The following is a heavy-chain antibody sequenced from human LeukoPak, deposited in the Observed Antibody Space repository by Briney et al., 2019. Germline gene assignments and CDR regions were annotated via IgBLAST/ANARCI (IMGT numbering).Heavy chain of an antibody. CDR3: ARRRPRHSSHHKRAFDI. CDR2: IYYSGST. J-gene: IGHJ3*02. D-gene: IGHD6-13*01. V-gene: IGHV4-39*01. CDR1: GGSISSSSYY. Sequence: PSETLSLTCTVSGGSISSSSYYWGWIRQPPGKGLEWIGSIYYSGSTYYNPSLKSRVTISVDTSKNQFSLKLSSVTAADTAVYYCARRRPRHSSHHKRAFDIWGQGTMVTVSS.